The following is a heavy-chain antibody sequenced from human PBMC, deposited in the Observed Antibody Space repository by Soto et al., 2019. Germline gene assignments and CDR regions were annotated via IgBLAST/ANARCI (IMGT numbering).Heavy chain of an antibody. CDR2: IYPGDSDT. D-gene: IGHD3-9*01. J-gene: IGHJ4*02. V-gene: IGHV5-51*01. CDR1: GYSFTSYW. Sequence: PGESLKISCKGSGYSFTSYWIGWVRQMPGKGLEWMGIIYPGDSDTRYSPSFQGQVTISADKSISTAYLQWSSLKASDTAIYYCAREYYDILTGYSAFDYWGQGTLVTVAA. CDR3: AREYYDILTGYSAFDY.